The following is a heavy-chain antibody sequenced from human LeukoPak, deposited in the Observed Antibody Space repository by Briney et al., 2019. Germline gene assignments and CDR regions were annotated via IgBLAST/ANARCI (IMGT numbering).Heavy chain of an antibody. CDR2: IYTSGST. CDR3: ARDWAITFGGVIVEQFDY. Sequence: SETLSLTCTVSGGSISSGSYYWSWIRQPAGKGLEWIGRIYTSGSTNYNPSLKSRVTISVDTSKNQFSLKLSSVTAADTAVYYCARDWAITFGGVIVEQFDYWGQGTLVTVSS. J-gene: IGHJ4*02. CDR1: GGSISSGSYY. V-gene: IGHV4-61*02. D-gene: IGHD3-16*02.